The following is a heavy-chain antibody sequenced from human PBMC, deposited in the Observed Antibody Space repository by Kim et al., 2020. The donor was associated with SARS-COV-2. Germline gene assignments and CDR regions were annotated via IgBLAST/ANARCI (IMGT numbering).Heavy chain of an antibody. D-gene: IGHD6-19*01. CDR2: LRNVDGTYTT. Sequence: GGSLRLSCATSGFTFSDSTVHWVRQAPGKGLEWVGRLRNVDGTYTTAYAASVKGRFSISRDVSKNTAYLQLNRLKTDDTAIYYCARHKRTPEIEVSGGMAYWGQGTLVTVSS. J-gene: IGHJ4*02. CDR3: ARHKRTPEIEVSGGMAY. CDR1: GFTFSDST. V-gene: IGHV3-73*01.